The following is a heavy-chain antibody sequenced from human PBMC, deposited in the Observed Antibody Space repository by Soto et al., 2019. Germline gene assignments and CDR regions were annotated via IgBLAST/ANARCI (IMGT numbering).Heavy chain of an antibody. CDR3: ARGDYSSGYYWYFDL. D-gene: IGHD3-22*01. J-gene: IGHJ2*01. Sequence: SETLSLTCTVSGGSISSYYWSWIRQPPGKGLEWIGYIYYSGSTNYNPSLKSRVTISVDTSKNQFSLKLSSVTAADTAVYYCARGDYSSGYYWYFDLWGRGTLVTVSS. CDR2: IYYSGST. V-gene: IGHV4-59*01. CDR1: GGSISSYY.